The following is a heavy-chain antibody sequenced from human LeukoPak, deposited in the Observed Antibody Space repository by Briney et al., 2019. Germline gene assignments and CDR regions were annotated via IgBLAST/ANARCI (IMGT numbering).Heavy chain of an antibody. V-gene: IGHV1-2*02. CDR1: GYTFTSYY. J-gene: IGHJ6*03. CDR3: ARVSSSSLVGYYYYMDV. D-gene: IGHD6-6*01. CDR2: INPNSGGT. Sequence: GASVKVSCKASGYTFTSYYMHWVRQAPGQGLEWMGWINPNSGGTNYAQKFQGRVTMTRDTSISTAYMELSRLRSDDTAVYYCARVSSSSLVGYYYYMDVWGKGTTVTVSS.